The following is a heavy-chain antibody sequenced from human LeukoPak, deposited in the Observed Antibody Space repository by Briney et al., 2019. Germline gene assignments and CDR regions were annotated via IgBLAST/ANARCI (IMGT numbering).Heavy chain of an antibody. CDR3: ARDLPYCSYPSCDAFDI. Sequence: GGSLRLSCVASGFTFSIHWMHWVRQAPGKGLVWVSRINSDGSSTSYADSVEGRFTISRDNAKNTLFLQMNSLRADDTAAYYCARDLPYCSYPSCDAFDIWGQGTMVSVSS. D-gene: IGHD2-2*01. CDR1: GFTFSIHW. V-gene: IGHV3-74*01. J-gene: IGHJ3*02. CDR2: INSDGSST.